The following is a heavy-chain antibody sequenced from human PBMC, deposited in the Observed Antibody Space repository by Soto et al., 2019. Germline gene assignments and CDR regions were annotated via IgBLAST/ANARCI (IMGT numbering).Heavy chain of an antibody. CDR3: ARDQSDCGGYSYS. CDR1: GFPFRSYG. V-gene: IGHV3-33*01. D-gene: IGHD2-21*01. Sequence: QVQLVDSGGGVVRPGGSLRLSGEGSGFPFRSYGIHWVRQASGKGLEWLAIIWNDGSNEYYADSVKGRFTISRDNSKNTVYLQVTNLRAEDTAVYVCARDQSDCGGYSYSWGQGTLFTVSS. CDR2: IWNDGSNE. J-gene: IGHJ4*02.